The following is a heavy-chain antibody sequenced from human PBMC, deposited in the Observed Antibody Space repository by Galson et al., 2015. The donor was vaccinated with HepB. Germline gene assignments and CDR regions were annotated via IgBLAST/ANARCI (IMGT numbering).Heavy chain of an antibody. Sequence: SVKVSCKASGYTFTGYYMHWVRQAPGQGLEWMGRINPNSGGTNYAQKFQGGVTMTRDTSISTAYMELSRLRSDDTAVYYCALLWFRELSGDYYYYYMDVWGKGTTVTVSS. D-gene: IGHD3-10*01. CDR2: INPNSGGT. CDR3: ALLWFRELSGDYYYYYMDV. CDR1: GYTFTGYY. V-gene: IGHV1-2*06. J-gene: IGHJ6*03.